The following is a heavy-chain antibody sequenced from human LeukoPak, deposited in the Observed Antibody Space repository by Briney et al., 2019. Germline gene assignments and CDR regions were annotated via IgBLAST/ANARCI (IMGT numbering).Heavy chain of an antibody. CDR1: GYTFTSYD. J-gene: IGHJ6*03. V-gene: IGHV1-8*03. CDR3: ARGRSSGWYQIYYYYYYMDV. CDR2: MNPNSGNT. Sequence: ASVKVSCKASGYTFTSYDINWVRQATGQGLEWMGWMNPNSGNTGYAQKFQDRVTITRNTSISTAYMELSSLRSEDTAVYYCARGRSSGWYQIYYYYYYMDVWGKGTTVTVSS. D-gene: IGHD6-19*01.